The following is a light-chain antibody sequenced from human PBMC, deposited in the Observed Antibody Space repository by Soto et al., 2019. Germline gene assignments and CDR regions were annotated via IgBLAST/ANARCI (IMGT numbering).Light chain of an antibody. CDR1: SSDVGSYNY. J-gene: IGLJ1*01. CDR2: RNN. V-gene: IGLV2-14*01. CDR3: AAWDDSLNGYV. Sequence: QSALTQPASVSGSPGQSITISCTGTSSDVGSYNYVSWHQQNPGKAPKLLIYRNNQRPSGVPDRFSGSKSGTSASLAISGLQSEDEADYYCAAWDDSLNGYVFGTGTKVTVL.